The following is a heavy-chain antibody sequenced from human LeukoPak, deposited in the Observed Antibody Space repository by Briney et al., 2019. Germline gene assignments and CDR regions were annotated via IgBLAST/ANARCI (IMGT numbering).Heavy chain of an antibody. J-gene: IGHJ4*02. Sequence: ASVKVSCKASGYTFTGYYMHWVRQAPGQGLEWMGWINPNSGGTNYAQKFQVRVTMTRDTSTSTAYMELSSLRSDDTAVYYCARAKLAAAGPPLPRYWGQGTLVTVSS. CDR3: ARAKLAAAGPPLPRY. V-gene: IGHV1-2*02. CDR1: GYTFTGYY. CDR2: INPNSGGT. D-gene: IGHD6-13*01.